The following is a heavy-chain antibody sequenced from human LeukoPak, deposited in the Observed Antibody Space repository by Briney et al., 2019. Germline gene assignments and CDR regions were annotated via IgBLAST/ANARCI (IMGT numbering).Heavy chain of an antibody. CDR3: ATNWEYYYDSSGYYDDY. J-gene: IGHJ4*02. Sequence: PGGSLRLSCAASGFTFSSYSMNWVRQAPGKGLEWVSSISSSSSYIYYADSVKGRFTISRDNAKNSLYLQMYSLRAEDTAVYYCATNWEYYYDSSGYYDDYWGQGTLVTVSS. V-gene: IGHV3-21*01. CDR2: ISSSSSYI. CDR1: GFTFSSYS. D-gene: IGHD3-22*01.